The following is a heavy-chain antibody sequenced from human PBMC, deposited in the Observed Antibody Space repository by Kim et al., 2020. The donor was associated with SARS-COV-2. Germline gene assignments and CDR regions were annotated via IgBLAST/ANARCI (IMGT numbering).Heavy chain of an antibody. CDR3: AKLPVGDAFDI. J-gene: IGHJ3*02. V-gene: IGHV3-30*18. CDR2: ISYDGSNK. CDR1: GFTFSSYG. D-gene: IGHD3-16*01. Sequence: GGSLRLSCAASGFTFSSYGMHWVRQAPGKGLEWVAVISYDGSNKYYADSVKGRFTISRDNSKNTLYLQMNSLRAEDTAVYYCAKLPVGDAFDIWGQGTM.